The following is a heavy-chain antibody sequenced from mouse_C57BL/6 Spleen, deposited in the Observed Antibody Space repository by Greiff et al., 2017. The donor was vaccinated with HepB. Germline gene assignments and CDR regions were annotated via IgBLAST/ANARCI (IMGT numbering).Heavy chain of an antibody. CDR3: ARELRGYFDV. CDR1: GFTFSDYY. V-gene: IGHV5-16*01. CDR2: INYDGSST. D-gene: IGHD1-1*01. J-gene: IGHJ1*03. Sequence: GESEGGLVQPGSSMKLSCTASGFTFSDYYMAWVRQVPEKGLEWVANINYDGSSTYYLDSLKSRFIISRDNAKNILYLQMSSLKSEDTATYYCARELRGYFDVWGTGTTVTVSS.